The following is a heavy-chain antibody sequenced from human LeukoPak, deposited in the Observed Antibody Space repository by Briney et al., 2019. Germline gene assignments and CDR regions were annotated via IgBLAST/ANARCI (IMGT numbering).Heavy chain of an antibody. V-gene: IGHV4-34*01. CDR1: GGSFSSYY. CDR3: ARGGGITMVRGATELPIPDY. CDR2: INHSGST. D-gene: IGHD3-10*01. J-gene: IGHJ4*02. Sequence: ASETLSLTCAVYGGSFSSYYWSWIRQPPGKGLEWIGEINHSGSTNYNPSLKSRVTISVDTSTNQFSLKVSSVTAADTAMYYCARGGGITMVRGATELPIPDYWGQGTLVTVSS.